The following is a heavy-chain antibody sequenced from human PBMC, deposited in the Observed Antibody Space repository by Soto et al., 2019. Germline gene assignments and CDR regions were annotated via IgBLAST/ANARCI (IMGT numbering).Heavy chain of an antibody. CDR2: IYSGGST. V-gene: IGHV3-53*02. CDR3: ARSPDPNYYYYGMDV. CDR1: GFTVSSNY. J-gene: IGHJ6*02. Sequence: EVQLVETGGGLIQPGGSLRLSCAASGFTVSSNYMSWVRQAPGKGLEWVSVIYSGGSTYYADSVKGRFTISRDNSKNTLYLQMNSLRAEDTAVYYGARSPDPNYYYYGMDVWGQGTTVTVSS.